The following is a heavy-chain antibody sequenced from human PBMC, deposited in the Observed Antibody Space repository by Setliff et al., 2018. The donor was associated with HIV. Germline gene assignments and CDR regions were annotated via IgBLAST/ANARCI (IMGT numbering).Heavy chain of an antibody. D-gene: IGHD6-19*01. J-gene: IGHJ4*02. CDR3: AKNLYRSPWSPLDY. CDR1: GFTFSSYG. CDR2: IRYDDSYK. Sequence: PGGSLRLSCAASGFTFSSYGMHWVRQAPGKGLEWVAFIRYDDSYKFYADSVKGRFTISRDNSKNTLYLQMNSLRADDTAVYYCAKNLYRSPWSPLDYWGQGTLVTVSS. V-gene: IGHV3-30*02.